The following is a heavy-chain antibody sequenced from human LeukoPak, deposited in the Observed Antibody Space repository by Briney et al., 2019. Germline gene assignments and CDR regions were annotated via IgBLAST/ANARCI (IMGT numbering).Heavy chain of an antibody. V-gene: IGHV1-2*02. CDR1: GYTLTNYN. CDR2: INPNSGGT. Sequence: ASVKVSCKASGYTLTNYNINWVRQAPGQGLEWMGWINPNSGGTNYAQKFQGRVTMTRDTSISTAYMELSRLRSDDTAVYYCARDLRGYSSSWNFDYWGQGTLVTVSS. CDR3: ARDLRGYSSSWNFDY. J-gene: IGHJ4*02. D-gene: IGHD6-13*01.